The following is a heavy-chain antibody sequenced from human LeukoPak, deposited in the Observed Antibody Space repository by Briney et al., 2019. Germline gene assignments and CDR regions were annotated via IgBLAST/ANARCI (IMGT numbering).Heavy chain of an antibody. CDR2: IYYSGST. J-gene: IGHJ5*02. CDR1: GGSISSSSYY. CDR3: ARDISMRDCSGGSCYHNWFDP. V-gene: IGHV4-39*07. Sequence: SETLSLTCTVSGGSISSSSYYWGWIRQPPGKGLEWIGSIYYSGSTYYNPSLKSRVTMSVDTSKNQFSLKLSSVTAADTAVYYCARDISMRDCSGGSCYHNWFDPWGQGTLVTVSS. D-gene: IGHD2-15*01.